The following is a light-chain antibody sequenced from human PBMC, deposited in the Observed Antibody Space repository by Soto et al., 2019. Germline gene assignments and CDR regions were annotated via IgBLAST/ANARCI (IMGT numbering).Light chain of an antibody. CDR2: GAS. CDR3: HQFGSSPLFT. Sequence: EIVLTQSPGTLSLSPGERATLSCRASQSVSSIYLAWYQQKPGQAPRLLIYGASSRATGIPDSFSGSGSGTDFSLTIIRLEREDFAVYYCHQFGSSPLFTFGPGTKVDVK. CDR1: QSVSSIY. J-gene: IGKJ3*01. V-gene: IGKV3-20*01.